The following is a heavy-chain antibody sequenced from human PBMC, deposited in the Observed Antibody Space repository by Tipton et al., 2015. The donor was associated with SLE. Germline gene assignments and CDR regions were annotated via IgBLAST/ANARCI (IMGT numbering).Heavy chain of an antibody. Sequence: TLSLTCTVSGDSISRNSYLAWIRQSPVKGLEWIGTIFYSGTMSYNPSLKSRVSISRDTSKNQFSLRLTSVSAADSATYYCARTSGNSGYDSPFFSFWGQGIPVTVSS. J-gene: IGHJ4*02. CDR1: GDSISRNSY. D-gene: IGHD5-12*01. V-gene: IGHV4-39*07. CDR3: ARTSGNSGYDSPFFSF. CDR2: IFYSGTM.